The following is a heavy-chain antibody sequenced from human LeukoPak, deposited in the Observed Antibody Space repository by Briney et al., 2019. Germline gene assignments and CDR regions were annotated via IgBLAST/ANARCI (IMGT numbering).Heavy chain of an antibody. J-gene: IGHJ5*02. Sequence: ASVKVSCKASEYTFTDYHMHWVRQAPGQGLEWMGWIDPNSGDTNYAQKFQGRVTMTTDTSTSTAYMELRSLRSDDTAVYYCARDLGGIVGAISWGQGTLVTVSS. D-gene: IGHD1-26*01. V-gene: IGHV1-2*02. CDR1: EYTFTDYH. CDR2: IDPNSGDT. CDR3: ARDLGGIVGAIS.